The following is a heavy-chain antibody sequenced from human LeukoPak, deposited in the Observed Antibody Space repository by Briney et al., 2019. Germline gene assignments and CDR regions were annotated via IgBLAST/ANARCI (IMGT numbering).Heavy chain of an antibody. D-gene: IGHD2-21*02. CDR1: GYSFSSYW. CDR2: ISRGDSDA. V-gene: IGHV5-51*03. CDR3: ARRGSYCGGGCYVY. J-gene: IGHJ4*02. Sequence: GESLEISCKGSGYSFSSYWIGWVRQMPGKGLEWMGIISRGDSDARYIPSFQGQVTISADKSISAAYLQWSSLRASDTAMYYCARRGSYCGGGCYVYWGQGTPFT.